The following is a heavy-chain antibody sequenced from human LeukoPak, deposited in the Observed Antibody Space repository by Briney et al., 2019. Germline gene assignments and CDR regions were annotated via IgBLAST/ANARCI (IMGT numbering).Heavy chain of an antibody. CDR3: VRDTAMVHNWFDP. J-gene: IGHJ5*02. V-gene: IGHV1-69*13. CDR2: IIPIFGTA. D-gene: IGHD5-18*01. CDR1: GGTFSSYA. Sequence: ASVTVSCTASGGTFSSYAISWVRQAPGQGLEWMGGIIPIFGTANHAQKFQGRVTITADESTSTAYMELSSLRSEDTAVYYCVRDTAMVHNWFDPWGQGTLVTVSS.